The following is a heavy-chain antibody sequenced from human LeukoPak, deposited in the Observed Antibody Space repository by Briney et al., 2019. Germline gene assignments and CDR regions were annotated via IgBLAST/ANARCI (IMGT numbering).Heavy chain of an antibody. CDR2: INPKTGVT. D-gene: IGHD1-26*01. Sequence: ASVKVSCKASGYTFTDYYLHGVRQAPGHGLEWMGWINPKTGVTKYAQNFQGRVTMTRDTSINTAYMEVSRLRSDDTAVFYCARDLAMYSPDLDYWGQGTLVTVSS. V-gene: IGHV1-2*02. J-gene: IGHJ4*02. CDR1: GYTFTDYY. CDR3: ARDLAMYSPDLDY.